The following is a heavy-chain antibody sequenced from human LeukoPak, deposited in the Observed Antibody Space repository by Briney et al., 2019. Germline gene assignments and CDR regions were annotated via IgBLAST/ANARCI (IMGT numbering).Heavy chain of an antibody. Sequence: GSLRLSCAASGFTFSSYAMHWVRQASGKGLEWVAVISYDGSNKYYADSVKGRFTISRDNSKNTLYLQMNSLRAEDTAVYYCARDANYYFDYWGQGTLVTVSS. D-gene: IGHD4/OR15-4a*01. CDR3: ARDANYYFDY. J-gene: IGHJ4*02. CDR2: ISYDGSNK. V-gene: IGHV3-30-3*01. CDR1: GFTFSSYA.